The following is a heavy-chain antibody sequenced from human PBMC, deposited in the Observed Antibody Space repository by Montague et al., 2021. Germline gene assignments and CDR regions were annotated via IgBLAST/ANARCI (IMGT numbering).Heavy chain of an antibody. J-gene: IGHJ3*02. Sequence: SETLSLTCTVSGGSISSSTHYWGWIRQTPGKGLDWIGSIFRNGDXFYNPSLKSPVIISVDTSGNQFSLRLTSVTAADTAVYYCASYSTRGWPLGAFDIWGQGTMVTVSS. CDR3: ASYSTRGWPLGAFDI. CDR2: IFRNGDX. D-gene: IGHD6-13*01. V-gene: IGHV4-39*01. CDR1: GGSISSSTHY.